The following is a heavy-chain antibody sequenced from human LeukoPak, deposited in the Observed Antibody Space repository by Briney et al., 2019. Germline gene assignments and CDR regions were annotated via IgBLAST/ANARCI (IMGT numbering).Heavy chain of an antibody. CDR3: ATPSECTDSSCYDHAFDI. CDR2: ISAPGANS. Sequence: ASVKVSCKASGYTFTNYGFTWVRQAPGQGLEWMGCISAPGANSIYALKLNDRITMTTDTSTNTAYLELRSLRPDDSAVYYCATPSECTDSSCYDHAFDIWGQGTVVTVSS. V-gene: IGHV1-18*04. CDR1: GYTFTNYG. D-gene: IGHD6-25*01. J-gene: IGHJ3*02.